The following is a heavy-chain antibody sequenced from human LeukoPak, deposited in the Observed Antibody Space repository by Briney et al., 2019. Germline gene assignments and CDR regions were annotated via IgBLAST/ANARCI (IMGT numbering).Heavy chain of an antibody. V-gene: IGHV1-69*13. J-gene: IGHJ2*01. CDR1: GYTFTGYY. CDR3: ARDPGIAVAGKTGDWYFDL. CDR2: IIPIFGTA. D-gene: IGHD6-19*01. Sequence: SVKVSCKASGYTFTGYYMHWVRQAPGQGLEWMGGIIPIFGTANYAQKFQGRVTITADESTSTAYMELSSLRSEDTAVYYCARDPGIAVAGKTGDWYFDLWGRGTLVTVSS.